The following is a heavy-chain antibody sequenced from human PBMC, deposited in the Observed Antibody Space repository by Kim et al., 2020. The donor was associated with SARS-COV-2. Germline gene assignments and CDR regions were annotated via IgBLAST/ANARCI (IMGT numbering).Heavy chain of an antibody. CDR1: GYSFTSYW. Sequence: GESLKISCKGSGYSFTSYWIGWVRQMPGKGLEWMGIIYPGDSDTRYSPSFQGQVTISADKSISTAYLQWSSLKASDTAMYYCARQAGWFGELRPFDYWGQGTLVTVSS. V-gene: IGHV5-51*01. D-gene: IGHD3-10*01. CDR3: ARQAGWFGELRPFDY. J-gene: IGHJ4*02. CDR2: IYPGDSDT.